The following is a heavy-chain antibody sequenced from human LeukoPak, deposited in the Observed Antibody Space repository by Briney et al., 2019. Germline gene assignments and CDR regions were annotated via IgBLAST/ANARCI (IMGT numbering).Heavy chain of an antibody. Sequence: GGSLRLSCAAAGFTFTTESMNWVRQAPGKGLGWVASISGGSMSLDYADSAKGRFTISRDNARKSLFLQMDSLRAEDTATYYCVRGPLGYSGRFDSWGQGTLVSVSS. D-gene: IGHD5-12*01. CDR2: ISGGSMSL. J-gene: IGHJ4*02. CDR3: VRGPLGYSGRFDS. V-gene: IGHV3-21*01. CDR1: GFTFTTES.